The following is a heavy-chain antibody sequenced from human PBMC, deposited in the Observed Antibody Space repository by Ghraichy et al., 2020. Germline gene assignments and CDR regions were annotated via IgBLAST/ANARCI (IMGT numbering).Heavy chain of an antibody. CDR3: ARENTFLYSYDYVWGSYRYYDY. J-gene: IGHJ4*02. V-gene: IGHV3-7*03. Sequence: GGSLRLSCAASGFTFSSYWMSWVRQAPGKGLEWVANIKQDGSEKYYVDSVKGRFTISRDNAKNSLYLQMNSLRAEDTAVYYCARENTFLYSYDYVWGSYRYYDYWGQGTLVTVSS. D-gene: IGHD3-16*02. CDR1: GFTFSSYW. CDR2: IKQDGSEK.